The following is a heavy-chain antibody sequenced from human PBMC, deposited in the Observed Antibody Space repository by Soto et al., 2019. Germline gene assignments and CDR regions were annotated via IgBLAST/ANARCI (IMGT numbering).Heavy chain of an antibody. D-gene: IGHD3-10*01. V-gene: IGHV4-34*01. Sequence: NPSETLSLTCAVYGGSFSGYYWNWIRQPPGKGLEWIGEINHSGSTNYNPSLKSRVTISVDTSKNQFSLKLTSVTAADTAVYYCATRLRGVDVWGQGTMVTVSS. CDR3: ATRLRGVDV. CDR2: INHSGST. CDR1: GGSFSGYY. J-gene: IGHJ3*01.